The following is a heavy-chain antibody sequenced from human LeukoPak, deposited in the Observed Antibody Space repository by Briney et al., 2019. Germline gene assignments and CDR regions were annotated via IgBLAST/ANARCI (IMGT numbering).Heavy chain of an antibody. D-gene: IGHD1-1*01. V-gene: IGHV4-34*01. J-gene: IGHJ3*02. CDR2: INHSGST. Sequence: SETLSLTFAVYGGSFSGYYWSWIRQPPGKGLEWIGEINHSGSTNYNPSLTGRVTISVDTSKNQFSLTLSSVTVADPAGYYCAGGFYMAKNAGVFNMWGQGTMVTASS. CDR1: GGSFSGYY. CDR3: AGGFYMAKNAGVFNM.